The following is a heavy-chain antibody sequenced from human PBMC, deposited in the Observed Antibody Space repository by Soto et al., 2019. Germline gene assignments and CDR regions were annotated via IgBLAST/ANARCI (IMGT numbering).Heavy chain of an antibody. J-gene: IGHJ6*02. CDR2: ISGSGGSI. CDR3: ARITTYYYESSVRMDV. Sequence: GGSLRLSCASSGVTFNSYTMDWVRQAPGKGLEWVSSISGSGGSIYYADSVQGRFTISRDNSKNTLYMQMNSLRATDTATYYCARITTYYYESSVRMDVWCQGTTVTVSS. V-gene: IGHV3-48*01. CDR1: GVTFNSYT. D-gene: IGHD3-22*01.